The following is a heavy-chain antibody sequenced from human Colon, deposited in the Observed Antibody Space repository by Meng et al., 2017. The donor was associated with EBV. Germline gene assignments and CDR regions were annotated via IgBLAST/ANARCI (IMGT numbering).Heavy chain of an antibody. CDR2: IYYSGST. J-gene: IGHJ5*02. CDR3: ARDRKHYGERGWFDP. V-gene: IGHV4-30-4*01. D-gene: IGHD4-17*01. Sequence: VQLPESGPRLVQPSQTLSLTCTVSGGSISSGDYYWSWIRQPPGKGLEWIGYIYYSGSTYSNASLKSRVTISIDRSKNQFSLKLSSVTAADTAVYYCARDRKHYGERGWFDPWGQGTLVTVSS. CDR1: GGSISSGDYY.